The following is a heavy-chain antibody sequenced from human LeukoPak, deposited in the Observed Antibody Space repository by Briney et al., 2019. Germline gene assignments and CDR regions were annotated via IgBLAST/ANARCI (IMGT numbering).Heavy chain of an antibody. J-gene: IGHJ6*03. CDR1: GFTFSSYS. D-gene: IGHD1-26*01. CDR3: ARDPYSGDYGPYYYYYMDV. CDR2: ITSSSTYT. V-gene: IGHV3-21*01. Sequence: GGSLRLSCAASGFTFSSYSMNWVRQAPGKALEWVSSITSSSTYTYYADSVKGRYTISRDNAKNSLYLQMNGLRAEDTAVYYCARDPYSGDYGPYYYYYMDVRSKGTTVTISS.